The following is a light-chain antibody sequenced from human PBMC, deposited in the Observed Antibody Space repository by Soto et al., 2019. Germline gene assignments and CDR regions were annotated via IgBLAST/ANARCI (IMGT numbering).Light chain of an antibody. CDR3: SSYTSSSTGV. CDR1: SSDVGGYNY. J-gene: IGLJ3*02. V-gene: IGLV2-14*01. CDR2: EVN. Sequence: QSVLTQPASVSGSPGQSITISCTGTSSDVGGYNYVSWYQQHPGKAPKLMIYEVNNRPSGVSNRFSGSKSGNTASLTISGLQAEDEADYCCSSYTSSSTGVFGGGTKLTVL.